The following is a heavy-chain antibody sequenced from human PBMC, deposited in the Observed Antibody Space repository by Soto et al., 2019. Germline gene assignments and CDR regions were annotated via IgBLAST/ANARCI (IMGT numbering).Heavy chain of an antibody. D-gene: IGHD6-19*01. Sequence: EVQLLESGGGLVQPGGSLRLSCAASGFTFSSYAMSWVRQAPGKGLEWVSAISGSGGSTYYADSVKGRFTISRDNSKNTLYLQMNSLRAEDTAVYYCAKDSWGSGWYKGPDMDVWGKGTTVTVSS. CDR2: ISGSGGST. CDR3: AKDSWGSGWYKGPDMDV. CDR1: GFTFSSYA. J-gene: IGHJ6*03. V-gene: IGHV3-23*01.